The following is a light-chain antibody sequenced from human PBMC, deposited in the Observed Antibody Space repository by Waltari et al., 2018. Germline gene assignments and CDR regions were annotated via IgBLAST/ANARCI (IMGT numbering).Light chain of an antibody. J-gene: IGKJ2*01. CDR1: QSISSY. CDR2: AAS. CDR3: QQSYRFVYT. Sequence: DIQMTQSPSSLSASVGDRVIITCRASQSISSYLNWYQVKAGKAPKLLIYAASSLKTGFPSRFSGSGSGTDFTLTISRLQPEDLATYYCQQSYRFVYTFGQGTKLEIK. V-gene: IGKV1-39*01.